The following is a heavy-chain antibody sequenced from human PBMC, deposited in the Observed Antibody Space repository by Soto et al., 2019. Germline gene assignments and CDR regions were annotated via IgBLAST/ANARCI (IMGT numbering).Heavy chain of an antibody. Sequence: PGGSLRLSCAASGFTFSSYAMSWVRQAPGKGLEWVSTISGSGGSTYYADSVKGRFTISRDNSKNTLYLLMNSLRAEDTAVYYCAKGGDYDFWSGYYRYYYYGMDVWGQGTTVTVSS. J-gene: IGHJ6*02. CDR3: AKGGDYDFWSGYYRYYYYGMDV. CDR2: ISGSGGST. D-gene: IGHD3-3*01. CDR1: GFTFSSYA. V-gene: IGHV3-23*01.